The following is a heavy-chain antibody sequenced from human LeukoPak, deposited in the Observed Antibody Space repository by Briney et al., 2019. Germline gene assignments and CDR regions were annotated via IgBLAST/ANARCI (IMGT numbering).Heavy chain of an antibody. CDR3: ARGGCSSTSCSDFDY. CDR2: IYHSGST. V-gene: IGHV4-38-2*01. J-gene: IGHJ4*02. CDR1: GYSISSGYY. Sequence: SETLSLTCAVSGYSISSGYYWGWIRQPPGKGLGWIGSIYHSGSTYYNPSLKSRVTISVDTSKNQFSLKLSSVTAADTAVYYCARGGCSSTSCSDFDYWGQGTLVTVSS. D-gene: IGHD2-2*01.